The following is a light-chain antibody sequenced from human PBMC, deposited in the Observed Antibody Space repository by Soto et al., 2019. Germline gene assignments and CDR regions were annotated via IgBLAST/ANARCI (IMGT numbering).Light chain of an antibody. Sequence: EIVLTQSPGTLSLSPGERATLSCRASQSVSNYLAWYQRKPGQAPRLLIYGASSRATGIPDRFXXXXXGTXXXXXXXXXEPEDFAXXYCXQYGGXPQTFGQGTKVEIK. CDR1: QSVSNY. CDR2: GAS. V-gene: IGKV3-20*01. CDR3: XQYGGXPQT. J-gene: IGKJ1*01.